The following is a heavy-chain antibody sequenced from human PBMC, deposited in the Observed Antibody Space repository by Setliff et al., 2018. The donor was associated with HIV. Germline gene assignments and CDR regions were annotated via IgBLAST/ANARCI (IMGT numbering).Heavy chain of an antibody. CDR3: ARDLTTIVTRKVFDI. Sequence: GGSLRLSCAASGFSGSSNYMSWVRQAPGKGLEWVAVVSYDGSYKNYADSVKGRFTISRDNSRSTIYVQMNSLRAEDTAVYYCARDLTTIVTRKVFDIWGQGTKVTVSS. J-gene: IGHJ3*02. V-gene: IGHV3-30*03. CDR1: GFSGSSNY. CDR2: VSYDGSYK. D-gene: IGHD3-22*01.